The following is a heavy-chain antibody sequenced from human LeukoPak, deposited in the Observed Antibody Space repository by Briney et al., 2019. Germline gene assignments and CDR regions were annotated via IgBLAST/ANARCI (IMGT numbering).Heavy chain of an antibody. CDR2: INTNTGNP. V-gene: IGHV7-4-1*02. D-gene: IGHD6-13*01. CDR3: ATTSQQLGALWFDP. Sequence: ASVKVSCKASGYTFTSYAMNWVRQAPGQGLEWMGWINTNTGNPTYAQGFTGRFVFSLDTSVSTAYLQISSLKAEDTAVYYCATTSQQLGALWFDPWGQGTLVTVSS. CDR1: GYTFTSYA. J-gene: IGHJ5*02.